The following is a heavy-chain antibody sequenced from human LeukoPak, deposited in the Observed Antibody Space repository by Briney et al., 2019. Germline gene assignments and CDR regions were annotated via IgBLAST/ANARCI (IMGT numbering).Heavy chain of an antibody. J-gene: IGHJ4*02. CDR3: AREVYCSSTSCYIGGGVDY. V-gene: IGHV4-61*02. D-gene: IGHD2-2*02. Sequence: PSQTLSLTCTVSGGSISSGSYYWGWIRQPAGKGLEWIGRIYTSGSTNYNPSLKSRVTISVDTSKNQFSLKLSSVTAADTAVYYCAREVYCSSTSCYIGGGVDYWGQGTLVTVSS. CDR2: IYTSGST. CDR1: GGSISSGSYY.